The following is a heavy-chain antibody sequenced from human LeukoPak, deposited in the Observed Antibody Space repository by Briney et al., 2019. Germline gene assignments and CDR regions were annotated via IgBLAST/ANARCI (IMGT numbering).Heavy chain of an antibody. CDR2: IYHSGST. CDR3: ARAVYYYYMDV. J-gene: IGHJ6*03. Sequence: SETLSLTCTVSGGSISSGGYYWSWIRQPPGKGLEWIGYIYHSGSTYYNPSLKSRVTISVDRSKNQFSLKLSSVTAADTAVYYCARAVYYYYMDVRGKGTTVTVSS. V-gene: IGHV4-30-2*01. CDR1: GGSISSGGYY.